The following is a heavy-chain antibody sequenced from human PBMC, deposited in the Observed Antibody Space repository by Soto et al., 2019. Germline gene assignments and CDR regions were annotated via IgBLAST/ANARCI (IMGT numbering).Heavy chain of an antibody. D-gene: IGHD2-8*01. J-gene: IGHJ5*02. CDR2: ISGSGGST. Sequence: GGSLRLSCAASGFTFSSYAMSWVRQAPGKGLEWVSAISGSGGSTYYADSVKGRFTISRDNSKNTLYLQMNSLRAEDTAVYYCAKEGVGGYCTNGVCTNWFDPWGQGTLVTVPS. CDR1: GFTFSSYA. CDR3: AKEGVGGYCTNGVCTNWFDP. V-gene: IGHV3-23*01.